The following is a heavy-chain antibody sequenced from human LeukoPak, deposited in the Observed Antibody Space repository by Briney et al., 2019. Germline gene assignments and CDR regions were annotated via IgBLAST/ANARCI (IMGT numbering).Heavy chain of an antibody. J-gene: IGHJ3*02. Sequence: TGGSLRLSCAASGFSFSDSYMSWIRQAPGQGLGWLSYIKSSDTSTFYADSVKGRFTVSRDNAKNSLYLQMNSLRAEDTAVYYCARRGNMSSHAFDIWGQGTVVTVSS. CDR2: IKSSDTST. CDR3: ARRGNMSSHAFDI. D-gene: IGHD2/OR15-2a*01. V-gene: IGHV3-11*01. CDR1: GFSFSDSY.